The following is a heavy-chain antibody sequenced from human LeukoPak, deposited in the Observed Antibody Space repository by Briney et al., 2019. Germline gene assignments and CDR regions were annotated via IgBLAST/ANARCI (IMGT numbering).Heavy chain of an antibody. CDR1: GFTFSSYA. V-gene: IGHV3-23*01. Sequence: GGSLRLSSAASGFTFSSYAMSWVRQAPGKGLEGVSVISGSGGSTYYADSGKGRFTGSRDNSKNTLYLQMNSLRAEDTAVYYCAKRRYDFWSGYKDLAYWGQGTLVTVSS. J-gene: IGHJ4*02. D-gene: IGHD3-3*01. CDR2: ISGSGGST. CDR3: AKRRYDFWSGYKDLAY.